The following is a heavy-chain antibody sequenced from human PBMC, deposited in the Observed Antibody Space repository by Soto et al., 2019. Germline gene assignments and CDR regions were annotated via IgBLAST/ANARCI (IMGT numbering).Heavy chain of an antibody. CDR2: IYPGTSET. J-gene: IGHJ4*02. CDR3: ASQVRFMAAAFN. CDR1: DYTFVNYW. V-gene: IGHV5-51*01. D-gene: IGHD6-13*01. Sequence: GESLKLSCPDSDYTFVNYWVAWVRHMPGKGLEWMGIIYPGTSETRYSPSFEGQVTISADTTIGTAYLQWRSLRAADTAIYYCASQVRFMAAAFNWGQGTLVTVSS.